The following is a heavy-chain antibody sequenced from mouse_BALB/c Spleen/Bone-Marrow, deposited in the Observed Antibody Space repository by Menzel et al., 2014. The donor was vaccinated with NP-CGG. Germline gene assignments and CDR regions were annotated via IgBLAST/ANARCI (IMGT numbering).Heavy chain of an antibody. CDR2: ILPGSNST. V-gene: IGHV1-9*01. Sequence: QVQLQQSGAELMKPGASVKISCKATDYTFSSYWIEWVKQRPGHGLEWIGEILPGSNSTNYNEKFKGKATFTANTSSNTAYMQLSSLTSEDSAVYYCARRRLRGCDYWGQGTTLTVSS. D-gene: IGHD1-2*01. CDR3: ARRRLRGCDY. J-gene: IGHJ2*01. CDR1: DYTFSSYW.